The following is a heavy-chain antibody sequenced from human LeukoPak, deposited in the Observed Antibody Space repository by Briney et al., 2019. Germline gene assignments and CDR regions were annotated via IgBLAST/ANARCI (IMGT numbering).Heavy chain of an antibody. Sequence: GGSLRLSCAASGFTFSSYGMHWVRQAPGKGLEWVAVIRYDGSNKYYADSVKGRFTIFRDNSKNTLYLQMNSLRAEDTAVYYCARDSGSSGYYPPGAFDIWGQGTMVTVSS. CDR3: ARDSGSSGYYPPGAFDI. J-gene: IGHJ3*02. CDR1: GFTFSSYG. CDR2: IRYDGSNK. D-gene: IGHD3-22*01. V-gene: IGHV3-33*01.